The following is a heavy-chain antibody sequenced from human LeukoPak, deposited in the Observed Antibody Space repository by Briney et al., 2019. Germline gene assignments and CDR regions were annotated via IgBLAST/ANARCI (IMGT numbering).Heavy chain of an antibody. CDR3: ARVTTVKNGYVY. V-gene: IGHV1-8*01. D-gene: IGHD4-17*01. CDR2: MNPNSGNT. J-gene: IGHJ4*02. Sequence: GASVKVSCKASGYTFTSYDINWVRQATGQGLEWMGWMNPNSGNTGHAQKFQGRVTMTRNTSISAAYMELSSLRSEDTALYYCARVTTVKNGYVYWGQGTLVTVSS. CDR1: GYTFTSYD.